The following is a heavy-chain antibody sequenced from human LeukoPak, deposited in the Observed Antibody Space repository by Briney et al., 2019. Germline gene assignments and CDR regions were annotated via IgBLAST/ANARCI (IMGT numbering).Heavy chain of an antibody. CDR2: ISYDGSNK. D-gene: IGHD6-13*01. V-gene: IGHV3-30*18. Sequence: GGSLRLSCAASGFTFSSYGMHWVRQAPDKGLEWVAVISYDGSNKYYADSVKGRFSISRDNSKNTLYLQMNSLRAEDTALYYCAKEASSSWTNWGQGTLVTVSS. CDR3: AKEASSSWTN. J-gene: IGHJ4*02. CDR1: GFTFSSYG.